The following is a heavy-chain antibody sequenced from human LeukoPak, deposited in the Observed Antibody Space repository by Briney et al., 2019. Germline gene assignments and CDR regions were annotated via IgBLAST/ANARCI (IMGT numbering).Heavy chain of an antibody. CDR2: ISGSGGRT. CDR1: GFTFSSYA. Sequence: PGGSLRLSCAASGFTFSSYAMSWVRQAPGKGLEWVSAISGSGGRTHYADSVKGRFTISRDNSKNTLYLQMNSLRAEDTAVYYCAKDQGPVVVSAAIDYWGQGTLVTVSS. J-gene: IGHJ4*02. V-gene: IGHV3-23*01. D-gene: IGHD2-2*01. CDR3: AKDQGPVVVSAAIDY.